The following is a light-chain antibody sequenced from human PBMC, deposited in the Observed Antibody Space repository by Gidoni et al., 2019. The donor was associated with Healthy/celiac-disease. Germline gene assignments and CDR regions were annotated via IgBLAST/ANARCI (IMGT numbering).Light chain of an antibody. CDR1: QSVSSSY. CDR3: QQYGSSPT. CDR2: GAS. Sequence: EIVLTQPPGTLSLSPGERATLSCRASQSVSSSYLAWYQQKPGQAPRLLIYGASSRATGIPDRFSGSGSGTDFTLTISRLEPEDFAVYYCQQYGSSPTFXGXTKVEIK. V-gene: IGKV3-20*01. J-gene: IGKJ4*01.